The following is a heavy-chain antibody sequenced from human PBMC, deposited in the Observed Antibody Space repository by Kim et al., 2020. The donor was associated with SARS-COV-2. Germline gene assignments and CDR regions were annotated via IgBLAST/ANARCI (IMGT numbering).Heavy chain of an antibody. V-gene: IGHV3-30*18. Sequence: GGSLRLSCAASGFTFSSYGMHWVRQAPGKGLEWVAVISYDGSNKYYADSVKGRFTISRDNSKNTLYLQMNSLRAEDTAVYYCAKGLVGARVPAFDIWGQG. CDR2: ISYDGSNK. D-gene: IGHD1-26*01. J-gene: IGHJ3*02. CDR3: AKGLVGARVPAFDI. CDR1: GFTFSSYG.